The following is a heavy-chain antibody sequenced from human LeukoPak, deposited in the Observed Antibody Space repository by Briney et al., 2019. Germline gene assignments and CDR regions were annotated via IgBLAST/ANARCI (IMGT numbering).Heavy chain of an antibody. CDR2: IRYDGSNK. D-gene: IGHD5-24*01. CDR3: AKGRESARSEYFQH. CDR1: GFTFSSYG. Sequence: PGRSLRLSCAASGFTFSSYGMHWVRQAPGKGLEWVAFIRYDGSNKYYADSVKGRFTISRDNSKNTLYLQMNSLRAEDTAVYYCAKGRESARSEYFQHWGQGTLVTVSS. J-gene: IGHJ1*01. V-gene: IGHV3-30*02.